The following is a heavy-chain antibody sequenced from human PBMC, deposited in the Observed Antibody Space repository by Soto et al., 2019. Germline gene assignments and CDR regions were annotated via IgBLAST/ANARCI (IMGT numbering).Heavy chain of an antibody. CDR1: GFTFSSYA. CDR2: ISYDGSNK. V-gene: IGHV3-30-3*01. J-gene: IGHJ6*02. D-gene: IGHD4-17*01. CDR3: ARDNDYGDPDYYYGMDV. Sequence: GGSLRLSCAASGFTFSSYAMHWVRQAPGKGLEWVAVISYDGSNKYYADSVKGRCTISRDNSKNTLYLQMNSLRAQDTAVYYCARDNDYGDPDYYYGMDVWGQGTTVTVSS.